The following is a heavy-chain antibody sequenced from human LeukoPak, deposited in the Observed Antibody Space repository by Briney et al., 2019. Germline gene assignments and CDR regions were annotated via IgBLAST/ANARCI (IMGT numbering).Heavy chain of an antibody. CDR3: ASSGIKPIPNFDY. Sequence: PSVKVSCKASGYTFSGYYIHWVRQAPGQGLEWMGWMNPNSGATNNAQKFQGRVTLSRDTSISTAYMELRKLRSDDTAVYYCASSGIKPIPNFDYWGQGTLVTVSS. CDR2: MNPNSGAT. V-gene: IGHV1-2*02. CDR1: GYTFSGYY. J-gene: IGHJ4*02. D-gene: IGHD1-14*01.